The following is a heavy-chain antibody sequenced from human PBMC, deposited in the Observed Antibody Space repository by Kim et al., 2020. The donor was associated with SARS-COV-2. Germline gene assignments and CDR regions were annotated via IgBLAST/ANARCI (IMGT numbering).Heavy chain of an antibody. CDR3: AREEGAYGSGSYYRQINWFDP. CDR1: GGTFSSYA. J-gene: IGHJ5*02. Sequence: SVKVSCKASGGTFSSYAISWVRQAPGQGLEWMGRIIPILGIANYAQKFQGRVTITADKSTSTTYMELSSLRSEDTAVYYCAREEGAYGSGSYYRQINWFDPWGQGTLVTVSS. V-gene: IGHV1-69*04. CDR2: IIPILGIA. D-gene: IGHD3-10*01.